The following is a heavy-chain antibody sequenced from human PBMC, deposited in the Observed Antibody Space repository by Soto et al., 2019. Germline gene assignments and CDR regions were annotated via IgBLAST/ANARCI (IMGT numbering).Heavy chain of an antibody. J-gene: IGHJ4*02. CDR3: ARDLDGSGSYYANY. CDR1: GYTFSSIG. D-gene: IGHD3-10*01. Sequence: ASVKVSCKTSGYTFSSIGISWVRQAPGQGLEWMGWISPHKDNTYYAQRLQGRVTMTTDTSTSTAHMELRSLRSDDTAVYFCARDLDGSGSYYANYWGQGTLVTVSS. V-gene: IGHV1-18*01. CDR2: ISPHKDNT.